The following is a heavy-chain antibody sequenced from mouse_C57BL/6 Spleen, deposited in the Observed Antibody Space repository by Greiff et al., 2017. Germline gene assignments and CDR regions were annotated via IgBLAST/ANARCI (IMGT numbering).Heavy chain of an antibody. V-gene: IGHV14-4*01. CDR2: IDPENGDT. CDR1: GFNIKDDY. D-gene: IGHD1-1*01. J-gene: IGHJ2*01. Sequence: EVKLQESGAELVRPGASVKLSCTASGFNIKDDYMHWVKQRPEQGLEWIGWIDPENGDTEYASKFQGKAPITADTSSYTASLQLSSLTSEDTAVYYGTTYPGELLRTFDYWGQGTTLTVSS. CDR3: TTYPGELLRTFDY.